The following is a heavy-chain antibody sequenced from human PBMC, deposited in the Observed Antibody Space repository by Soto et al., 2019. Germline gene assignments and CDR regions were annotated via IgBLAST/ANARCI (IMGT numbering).Heavy chain of an antibody. CDR1: GGSISSDY. Sequence: SETLSLTCTVSGGSISSDYWSWIRQPPGKGLEWIGYIYYSGSTNYNPSLKSRVTISVDTSKNQFSLKLSSVTAADTAVYYCARGEVEYSSSSLWFDPWGQGTLVTVSS. CDR2: IYYSGST. J-gene: IGHJ5*02. D-gene: IGHD6-6*01. V-gene: IGHV4-59*01. CDR3: ARGEVEYSSSSLWFDP.